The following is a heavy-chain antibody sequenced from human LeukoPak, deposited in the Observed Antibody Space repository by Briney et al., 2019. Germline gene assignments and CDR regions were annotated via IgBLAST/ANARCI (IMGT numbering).Heavy chain of an antibody. J-gene: IGHJ4*02. CDR2: IYSSGST. CDR1: GGSISSGGYS. Sequence: PSQTLSLTCAVSGGSISSGGYSWSWIPQPPGKGLEWIGYIYSSGSTNYNPSLKSRVTISVDTSKNQFSLKLSSVTAADTAVYYCARDGKSGRGDYWGQGTLVTVSS. D-gene: IGHD1-26*01. V-gene: IGHV4-61*08. CDR3: ARDGKSGRGDY.